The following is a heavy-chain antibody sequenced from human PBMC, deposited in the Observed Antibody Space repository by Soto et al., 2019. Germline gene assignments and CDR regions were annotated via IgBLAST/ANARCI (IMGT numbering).Heavy chain of an antibody. Sequence: GGSQSHSCAASGFSFIDYSMNWVRQAPGKRLEWVSSIDSSSVYIYYADSLKGRFTISRDNAKNSLYLQMNSLRAEDTAVYYCVRESISGTGWFDPWGQGTLVTVSS. CDR2: IDSSSVYI. J-gene: IGHJ5*02. V-gene: IGHV3-21*01. CDR3: VRESISGTGWFDP. CDR1: GFSFIDYS. D-gene: IGHD1-20*01.